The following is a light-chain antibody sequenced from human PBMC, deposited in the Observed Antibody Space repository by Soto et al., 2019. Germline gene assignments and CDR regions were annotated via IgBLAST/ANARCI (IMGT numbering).Light chain of an antibody. CDR3: QSYDSNLSVV. Sequence: QPVLTQPPSVSGAPGQRVTISCTGSSSNIGTGYDVHWYQQLPGTAPKLLIYGNSNRPSGVPDRFSGSKSGTSASLAITGLQAEDEADYYCQSYDSNLSVVFGGGTKLPVL. CDR1: SSNIGTGYD. J-gene: IGLJ2*01. V-gene: IGLV1-40*01. CDR2: GNS.